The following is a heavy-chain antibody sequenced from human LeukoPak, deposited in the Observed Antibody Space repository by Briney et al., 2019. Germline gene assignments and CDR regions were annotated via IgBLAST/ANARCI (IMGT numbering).Heavy chain of an antibody. CDR1: GFTLSSYW. Sequence: PGGSLRLSCAASGFTLSSYWMSWVRQAPGKGLEWVANIKQDGSEKYYVDSVKGRFTISRDNAKNSLYLQMNSLRAEDTAVYYCAREGELDFDYWGQGTLVTVSS. CDR3: AREGELDFDY. V-gene: IGHV3-7*01. J-gene: IGHJ4*02. D-gene: IGHD1-7*01. CDR2: IKQDGSEK.